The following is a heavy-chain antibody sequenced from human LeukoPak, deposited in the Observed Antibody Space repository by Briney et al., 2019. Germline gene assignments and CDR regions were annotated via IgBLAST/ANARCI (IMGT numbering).Heavy chain of an antibody. Sequence: GASVKVSCKASGGTFSSYAISWVRQAPGQGLEWMEGIIPIFGTANYAQKFRGRVTITADESTSTAYMELSSLRSEDTAVYYCARTSSGYYDFWSGYADYNWFDPWGQGTLVTVSS. CDR3: ARTSSGYYDFWSGYADYNWFDP. CDR1: GGTFSSYA. V-gene: IGHV1-69*13. CDR2: IIPIFGTA. J-gene: IGHJ5*02. D-gene: IGHD3-3*01.